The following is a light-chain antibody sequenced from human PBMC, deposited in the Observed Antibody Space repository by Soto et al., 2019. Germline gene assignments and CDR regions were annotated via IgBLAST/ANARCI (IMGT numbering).Light chain of an antibody. CDR2: GAS. CDR3: QQYGSSLAVT. J-gene: IGKJ4*01. CDR1: QSVSSSY. V-gene: IGKV3-20*01. Sequence: EIVLTQSPGTLSLSPGERATLSCRASQSVSSSYLAWYQQKPGQAPRLLIYGASSRATGIPDRFSGSGSGTDFTITISRLEPEDFAVYYCQQYGSSLAVTFGGGTKVEIK.